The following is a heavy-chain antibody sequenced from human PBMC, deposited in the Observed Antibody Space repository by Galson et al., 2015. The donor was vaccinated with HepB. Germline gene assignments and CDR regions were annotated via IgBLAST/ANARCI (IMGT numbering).Heavy chain of an antibody. V-gene: IGHV1-69*02. D-gene: IGHD5-18*01. CDR1: GGTFSSYT. CDR2: IIPILGIA. J-gene: IGHJ6*02. Sequence: SVKVSCKASGGTFSSYTISWVRQAPGQGLEWMGRIIPILGIASYAQKFQGRVTITADKSTSTAYMELSSLRSEDTAVYYCASGYSYGYYYYYGMDVWGQGTTVTVSS. CDR3: ASGYSYGYYYYYGMDV.